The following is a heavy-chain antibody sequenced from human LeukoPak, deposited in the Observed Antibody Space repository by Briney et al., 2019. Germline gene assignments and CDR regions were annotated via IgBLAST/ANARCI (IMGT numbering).Heavy chain of an antibody. Sequence: SGPALVKPTQTLTLTCTLSGSSLSSSRMRVSWIRQPPGKALEWLARIDWDDDKFYSTSLKTRLTISKDTSKNRVVLTMTNMDPVDTATYYCARTRYGSGTYYFDYWGQGTLVTVSS. CDR1: GSSLSSSRMR. J-gene: IGHJ4*02. V-gene: IGHV2-70*04. CDR3: ARTRYGSGTYYFDY. D-gene: IGHD3-10*01. CDR2: IDWDDDK.